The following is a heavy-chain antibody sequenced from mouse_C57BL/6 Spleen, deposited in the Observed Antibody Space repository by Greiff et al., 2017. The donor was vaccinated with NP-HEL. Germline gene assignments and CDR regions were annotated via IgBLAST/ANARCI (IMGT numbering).Heavy chain of an antibody. J-gene: IGHJ3*01. D-gene: IGHD1-1*01. V-gene: IGHV14-1*01. CDR1: GFNIKDYY. Sequence: EVKLMESGAELVRPGASVKLSCTASGFNIKDYYMHWVKQRPEQGLEWIGRIDPEDGDTEYAPKFQGKATMTADTSSNTAYLQLSSLTSEDTAVYYCTTPITTVVATPFAYWGQGTLVTVSA. CDR3: TTPITTVVATPFAY. CDR2: IDPEDGDT.